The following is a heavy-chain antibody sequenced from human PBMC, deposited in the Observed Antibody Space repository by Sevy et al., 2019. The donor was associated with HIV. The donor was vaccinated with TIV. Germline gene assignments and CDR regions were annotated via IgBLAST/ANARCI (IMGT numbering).Heavy chain of an antibody. CDR1: GYTVTELS. CDR2: FDPEDGET. CDR3: ATDSLSFKVRASQFDY. J-gene: IGHJ4*02. V-gene: IGHV1-24*01. D-gene: IGHD1-26*01. Sequence: ASVKVSCKVSGYTVTELSMHWVRQAPGKGLEWMGGFDPEDGETIYAQKFQGRVTMTEDTSTDTAYMELSSLRSEDTAVYYCATDSLSFKVRASQFDYRGQGTLVTVSS.